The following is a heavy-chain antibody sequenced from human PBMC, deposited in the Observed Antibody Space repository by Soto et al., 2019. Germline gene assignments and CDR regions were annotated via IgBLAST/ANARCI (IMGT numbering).Heavy chain of an antibody. V-gene: IGHV4-39*01. CDR1: GDSITWTSCY. D-gene: IGHD2-15*01. CDR3: ARLTYRISAASHCRSNWFDP. CDR2: VYYSGST. Sequence: SETLSLTCTLSGDSITWTSCYWGWIRQPPGKGLEWVGDVYYSGSTYYNPSLKSRLTMSIDTSKVQFSLKMSAVTAADTGVYSCARLTYRISAASHCRSNWFDPWGPGTLVTVSS. J-gene: IGHJ5*02.